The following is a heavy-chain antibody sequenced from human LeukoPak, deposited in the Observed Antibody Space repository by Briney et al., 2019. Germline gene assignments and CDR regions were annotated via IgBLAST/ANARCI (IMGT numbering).Heavy chain of an antibody. J-gene: IGHJ3*02. D-gene: IGHD2-8*01. CDR1: GFTFSSYW. CDR3: ARVQGHPPNGLDI. CDR2: INSDGSST. Sequence: GGSLRLSCAASGFTFSSYWMHWVGQAPGKGLVWVSRINSDGSSTSYADSVKGRFTISRDNAKNTLYLQMNSLRAEDTAVYYCARVQGHPPNGLDIWGQGTMVTVSS. V-gene: IGHV3-74*01.